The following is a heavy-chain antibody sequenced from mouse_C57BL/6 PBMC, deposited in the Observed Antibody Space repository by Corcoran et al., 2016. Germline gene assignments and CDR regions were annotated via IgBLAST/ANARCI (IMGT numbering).Heavy chain of an antibody. Sequence: QIQLVQSGPELKKPGETVKITCMASGYTFPTYGMSWVKQAPGKGVKWMGWINTYSGVPTYADDFKGRFAFSLATSASTAYLQINNLKNEDTATYFCARRDDYGFAYWGQGTLVTVSA. D-gene: IGHD2-4*01. J-gene: IGHJ3*01. CDR2: INTYSGVP. CDR3: ARRDDYGFAY. V-gene: IGHV9-3*01. CDR1: GYTFPTYG.